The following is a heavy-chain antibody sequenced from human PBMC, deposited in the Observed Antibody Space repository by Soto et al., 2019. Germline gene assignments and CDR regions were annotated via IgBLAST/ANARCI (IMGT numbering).Heavy chain of an antibody. CDR2: IRNKANSYST. V-gene: IGHV3-72*01. Sequence: EMQLEESGGGLVQPGGSLRLSCAASGFTFSDHYMDWVRQAPGKGLEWIGRIRNKANSYSTEYAASVKGRFTASRDDSTIVLFLQMNSLRTEDTAMYYCSRIHLGSNKFFDLWGRGTLVTVSS. D-gene: IGHD3-10*01. J-gene: IGHJ2*01. CDR1: GFTFSDHY. CDR3: SRIHLGSNKFFDL.